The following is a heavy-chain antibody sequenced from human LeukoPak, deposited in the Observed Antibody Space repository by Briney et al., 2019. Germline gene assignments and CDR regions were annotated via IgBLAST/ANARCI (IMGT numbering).Heavy chain of an antibody. J-gene: IGHJ4*02. V-gene: IGHV4-59*08. CDR2: IYYSGST. CDR3: ARLPRSLNYYGSGSYFDY. Sequence: PSETLSLTCTVSGGSISSYYWSWIRQPPGKGLEWIGYIYYSGSTNYNPSLKSRVTVSVDTSKNQFSLKLSSVTAADTAVYYCARLPRSLNYYGSGSYFDYWGQGTLVTVSS. D-gene: IGHD3-10*01. CDR1: GGSISSYY.